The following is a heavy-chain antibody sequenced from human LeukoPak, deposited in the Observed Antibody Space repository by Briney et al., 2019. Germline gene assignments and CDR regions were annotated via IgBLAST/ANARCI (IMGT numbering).Heavy chain of an antibody. CDR1: GLNFNTYD. CDR3: ARDWGYSSGWFVSYFDY. CDR2: FGTRQTHI. D-gene: IGHD6-19*01. J-gene: IGHJ4*02. Sequence: PGGSLRLSCVGSGLNFNTYDLTWVRQAPGKELEWVALFGTRQTHIFYADSVEGRFAISRDNSKNTVYLQMNSLRAEDTAVYYCARDWGYSSGWFVSYFDYWGQGTLVTVSS. V-gene: IGHV3-23*01.